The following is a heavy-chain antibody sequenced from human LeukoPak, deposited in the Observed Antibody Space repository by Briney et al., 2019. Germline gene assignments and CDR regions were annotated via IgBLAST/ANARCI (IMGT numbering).Heavy chain of an antibody. V-gene: IGHV3-30*02. D-gene: IGHD1-26*01. J-gene: IGHJ1*01. CDR2: IRYDGSNK. CDR1: GFTFSSYG. CDR3: VSSANSGSSQYFQH. Sequence: GGSLRLSCAASGFTFSSYGMHWVRQAPGKGLEWVAFIRYDGSNKYYADSVKGRFTISRDNSKNTLYLQMNSLRAEDTAVYYCVSSANSGSSQYFQHWGQGTLVTVSS.